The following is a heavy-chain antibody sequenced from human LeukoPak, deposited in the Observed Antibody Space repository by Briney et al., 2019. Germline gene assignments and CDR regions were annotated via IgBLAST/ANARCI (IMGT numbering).Heavy chain of an antibody. D-gene: IGHD3-9*01. CDR2: IYTSGST. V-gene: IGHV4-4*07. J-gene: IGHJ4*02. CDR3: ARADYDILTGQDNFDY. Sequence: KTSETLSLTCTVSGGSISSYYWSWIRQPAGKGLEWIGRIYTSGSTNYNPSLKSRVTISVDTPKNQFSLKLSSVTAADTAVYYCARADYDILTGQDNFDYWGQGTLVTVSS. CDR1: GGSISSYY.